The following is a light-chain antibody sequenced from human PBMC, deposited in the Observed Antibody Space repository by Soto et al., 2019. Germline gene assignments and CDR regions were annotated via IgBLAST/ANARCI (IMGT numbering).Light chain of an antibody. Sequence: DIQMTQSPSSLSASVGDRVTITCRASEVVGNFLAWFRQKPGKAPETLIFAASSLQYGVPRKFSGTGSGTDFTLTITSLQTEDFATYYCLQDINYPWTFGQGTKVEIK. CDR3: LQDINYPWT. CDR1: EVVGNF. CDR2: AAS. J-gene: IGKJ1*01. V-gene: IGKV1-16*02.